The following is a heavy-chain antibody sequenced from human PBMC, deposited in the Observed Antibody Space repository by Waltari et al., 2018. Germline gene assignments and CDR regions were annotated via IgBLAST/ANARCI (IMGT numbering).Heavy chain of an antibody. V-gene: IGHV1-2*02. CDR2: INPNSGDT. CDR3: ARDRIGGAAAGTEYFQH. CDR1: GYTFPDNY. Sequence: QVQLVQSGAEVKKPGASVKVSCKASGYTFPDNYMHWVRQDPGQGLEWMGFINPNSGDTHYAQKFQDRVTMTRDTSISTAYMELSRLRSDDTAVYYCARDRIGGAAAGTEYFQHWGQGTLITVSS. J-gene: IGHJ1*01. D-gene: IGHD6-13*01.